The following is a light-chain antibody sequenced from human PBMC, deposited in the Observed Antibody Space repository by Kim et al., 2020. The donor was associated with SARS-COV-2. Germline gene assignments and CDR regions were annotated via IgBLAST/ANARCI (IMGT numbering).Light chain of an antibody. J-gene: IGLJ3*02. CDR1: KLGHKY. CDR3: QAWDSNTAV. CDR2: QDT. V-gene: IGLV3-1*01. Sequence: VSPGQTATIPCSGDKLGHKYACWYQQKPGQSPVLVIYQDTKRPSGIPERFSGSNSGNTANLTISGTQAMDEADYYCQAWDSNTAVFGGGTKLTVL.